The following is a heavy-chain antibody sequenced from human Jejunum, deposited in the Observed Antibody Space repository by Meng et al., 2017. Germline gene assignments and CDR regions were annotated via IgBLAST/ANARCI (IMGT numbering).Heavy chain of an antibody. D-gene: IGHD2/OR15-2a*01. CDR3: AKDILVASAKGLWFDP. CDR1: GFTFDDYT. CDR2: ISWDGSST. V-gene: IGHV3-43*01. J-gene: IGHJ5*02. Sequence: GESLKISCAASGFTFDDYTMYWIRQAPGKGLEWVSLISWDGSSTYYRDSVKGRFTVSRDNSKNFLYLQMTSLRTEDTALYWCAKDILVASAKGLWFDPWGQGTPVTVSS.